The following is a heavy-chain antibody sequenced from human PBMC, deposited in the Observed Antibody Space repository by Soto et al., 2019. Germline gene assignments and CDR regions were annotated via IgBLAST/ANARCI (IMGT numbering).Heavy chain of an antibody. CDR1: GGNISSYY. CDR2: IYYSGST. V-gene: IGHV4-59*01. J-gene: IGHJ5*02. CDR3: ARVLRYFDWLPRFDP. Sequence: SETLSLTCTVSGGNISSYYWSWIRKTTGKGLEWIGYIYYSGSTNYNPSLKSRVTISVDTSKNQFSLKLSSVTAADTAVYYCARVLRYFDWLPRFDPWGQGTLVTVSS. D-gene: IGHD3-9*01.